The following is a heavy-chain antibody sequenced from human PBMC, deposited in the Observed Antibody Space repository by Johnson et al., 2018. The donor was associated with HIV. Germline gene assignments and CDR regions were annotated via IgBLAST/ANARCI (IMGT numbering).Heavy chain of an antibody. Sequence: QELLVESGGGVVQPGRSLRLSCAASGFTFRSYAMHWVRQAPGKGLEWVAVISYDGKSTYYADSVKGRFTISRDNSKNTLYLQMNSLRAEDTAVYYCAPLGDAVDIWGQGTMVTVSS. D-gene: IGHD7-27*01. V-gene: IGHV3-30*04. CDR3: APLGDAVDI. CDR1: GFTFRSYA. CDR2: ISYDGKST. J-gene: IGHJ3*02.